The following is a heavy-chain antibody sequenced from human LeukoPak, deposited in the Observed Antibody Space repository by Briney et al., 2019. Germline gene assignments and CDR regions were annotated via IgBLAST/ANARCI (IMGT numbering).Heavy chain of an antibody. J-gene: IGHJ4*02. CDR2: INPNSGGT. V-gene: IGHV1-2*02. CDR3: ATLPHIVVVTAIQGFFDY. D-gene: IGHD2-21*02. Sequence: GASVKVSCKASGYTFTGYYMHWVRQAPGQGLEWMGWINPNSGGTNYAQKFQGRVTMTRDTSISTAYMELSRLRSDDTAVYYCATLPHIVVVTAIQGFFDYWGQGTLVTASS. CDR1: GYTFTGYY.